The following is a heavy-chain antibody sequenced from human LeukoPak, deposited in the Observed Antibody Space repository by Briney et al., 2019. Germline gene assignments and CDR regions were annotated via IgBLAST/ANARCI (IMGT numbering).Heavy chain of an antibody. D-gene: IGHD6-13*01. J-gene: IGHJ6*02. Sequence: SETLSLTCTVSGGSISSSSYYWGWIRQPPGKGLEWIGSIYYSGSTYYNPSLKSRVTISVDTSKNQFSLKLSSVTAADTAVYYCARDRLAAAGTFYYGMDVWGQGTTVTVSS. V-gene: IGHV4-39*07. CDR1: GGSISSSSYY. CDR3: ARDRLAAAGTFYYGMDV. CDR2: IYYSGST.